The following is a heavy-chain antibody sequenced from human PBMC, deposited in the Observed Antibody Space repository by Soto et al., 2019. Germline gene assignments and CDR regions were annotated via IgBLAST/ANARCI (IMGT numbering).Heavy chain of an antibody. CDR3: ARTMIVVVTPDAFDI. D-gene: IGHD3-22*01. V-gene: IGHV5-51*01. Sequence: GESLKISCKGSGYNFNNNWIGWVRQMPGKGLEWMGIIHPGDSDSRYSPSFQGQVTMSVDKSINTAYLQWSSLKASDTAMYYCARTMIVVVTPDAFDIWGQGTMVTVSS. CDR2: IHPGDSDS. CDR1: GYNFNNNW. J-gene: IGHJ3*02.